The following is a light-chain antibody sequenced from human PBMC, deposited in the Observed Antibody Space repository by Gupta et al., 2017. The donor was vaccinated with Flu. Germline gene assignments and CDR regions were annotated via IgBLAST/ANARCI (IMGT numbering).Light chain of an antibody. CDR2: GAS. CDR1: QSVRSNL. V-gene: IGKV3-20*01. J-gene: IGKJ1*01. Sequence: GTLSLSPGERATLSCRASQSVRSNLLAWYLQKPGQAPKLLIYGASSRATGIPDRFSGSGSGTDFTLTISRLEPEDFAVYYCQQDAISPRTFGQGTKVEIK. CDR3: QQDAISPRT.